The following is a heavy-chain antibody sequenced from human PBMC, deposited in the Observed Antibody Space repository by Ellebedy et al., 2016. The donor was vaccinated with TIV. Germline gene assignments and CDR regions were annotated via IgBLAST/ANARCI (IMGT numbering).Heavy chain of an antibody. CDR3: ATQSYYGFWIGYYRVDNDAFDI. V-gene: IGHV4-59*08. J-gene: IGHJ3*02. D-gene: IGHD3-3*01. Sequence: MPSETLSLTCTVSGGSINSYYWSWIRQPPGKGLEWIGYIYYSVNTNYNPVLKSRVPISVETSKNQFSLKLGSVTAADTAVYYCATQSYYGFWIGYYRVDNDAFDIWGQGTMVTVSS. CDR1: GGSINSYY. CDR2: IYYSVNT.